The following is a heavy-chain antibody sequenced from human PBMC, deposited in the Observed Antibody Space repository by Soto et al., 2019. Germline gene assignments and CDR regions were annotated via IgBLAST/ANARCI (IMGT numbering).Heavy chain of an antibody. CDR1: GYTFTNYY. D-gene: IGHD3-10*01. CDR2: IYPSGGST. CDR3: ARDFSGPMDY. Sequence: GASVKVSCKASGYTFTNYYMHWVQQAPGQGLEWMGIIYPSGGSTRNAQKFQGRVTMTRDTSTSTVYMELSSLRSEDTAVYYCARDFSGPMDYWGRGTLVTVSS. V-gene: IGHV1-46*01. J-gene: IGHJ4*02.